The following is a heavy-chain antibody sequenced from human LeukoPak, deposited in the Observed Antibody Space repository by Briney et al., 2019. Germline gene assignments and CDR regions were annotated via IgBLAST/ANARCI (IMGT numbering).Heavy chain of an antibody. D-gene: IGHD3-16*01. CDR1: GGSFSGYY. CDR3: ARSRSVWGSYIRDY. V-gene: IGHV4-34*01. J-gene: IGHJ4*02. Sequence: SETLSLTCAVYGGSFSGYYWSWIRQPPGKGLEWIGEINHSGSTNYNPSLKSRVTISVDTSKNQFSLKLSSVTAADTAVYYCARSRSVWGSYIRDYWGQGTLVTVSS. CDR2: INHSGST.